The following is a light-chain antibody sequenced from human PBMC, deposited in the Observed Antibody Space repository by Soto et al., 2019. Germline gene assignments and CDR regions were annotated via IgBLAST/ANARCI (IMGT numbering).Light chain of an antibody. V-gene: IGKV3-15*01. Sequence: EIVMTQSPATLSVSPGEGATLSCRASQSVSSNLAWYQQKPGQAPRLLIFGASTRATGIPARFSGSGSGAEFSLTISALQSEDFAIYYCQQYSNGPLTFGGGTKVGIK. CDR1: QSVSSN. CDR2: GAS. J-gene: IGKJ4*01. CDR3: QQYSNGPLT.